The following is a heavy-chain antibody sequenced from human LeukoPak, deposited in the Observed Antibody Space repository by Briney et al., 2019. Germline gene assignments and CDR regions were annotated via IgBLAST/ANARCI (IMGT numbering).Heavy chain of an antibody. CDR3: ARGQNYYDSSGYYENDY. CDR1: GYTFTSYD. CDR2: MNPNSGNT. D-gene: IGHD3-22*01. Sequence: ASVKVSCKASGYTFTSYDINWVRQATGQGLEWMGWMNPNSGNTGYAQKFQGRATMTRNTSISTAYMELSSLRSEDTAVYYCARGQNYYDSSGYYENDYWGQGTLVTVSS. J-gene: IGHJ4*02. V-gene: IGHV1-8*01.